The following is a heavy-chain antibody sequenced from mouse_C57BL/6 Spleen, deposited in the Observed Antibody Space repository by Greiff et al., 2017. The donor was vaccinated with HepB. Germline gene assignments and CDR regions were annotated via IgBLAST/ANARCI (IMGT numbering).Heavy chain of an antibody. CDR1: GYAFSSYW. V-gene: IGHV1-80*01. D-gene: IGHD2-4*01. CDR2: IYPGDGDT. CDR3: ARKGRLPFDY. J-gene: IGHJ2*01. Sequence: VKVVESGAELVKPGASVKISCKASGYAFSSYWMNWVKQRPGKGLEWIGQIYPGDGDTNYNGKFKGKATLTADKSSSTAYMQLSSLTSEDSAVYFCARKGRLPFDYWGQGTTLTVSS.